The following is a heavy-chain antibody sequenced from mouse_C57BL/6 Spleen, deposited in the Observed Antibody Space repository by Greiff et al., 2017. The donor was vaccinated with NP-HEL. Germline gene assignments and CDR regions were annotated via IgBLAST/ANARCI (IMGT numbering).Heavy chain of an antibody. V-gene: IGHV1-80*01. CDR1: GYAFSSYW. CDR3: AREGITTAWYFDV. Sequence: VQLQQSGAELVKPGASVKISCKASGYAFSSYWMNWVKQRPGKGLEWIGQIYPGDGDTNYNGKFKGKATLTADKSSSTAYMQLSSLTSEDSAVYFCAREGITTAWYFDVWGTGTTVTVSS. J-gene: IGHJ1*03. D-gene: IGHD1-2*01. CDR2: IYPGDGDT.